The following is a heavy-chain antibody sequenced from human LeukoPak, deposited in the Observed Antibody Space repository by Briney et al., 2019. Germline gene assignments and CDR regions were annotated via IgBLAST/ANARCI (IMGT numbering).Heavy chain of an antibody. CDR3: ARGQDSSGWSGGYYGMDV. Sequence: ASVKVSCKASGGTFSSYAISWVRQAPGQGLEWMGRIIPILGIANYAQKFQGRVTITADKSTSTAYMELSSLRSEDTAVYYCARGQDSSGWSGGYYGMDVWGQGTTVTVSS. CDR2: IIPILGIA. J-gene: IGHJ6*02. CDR1: GGTFSSYA. D-gene: IGHD6-19*01. V-gene: IGHV1-69*04.